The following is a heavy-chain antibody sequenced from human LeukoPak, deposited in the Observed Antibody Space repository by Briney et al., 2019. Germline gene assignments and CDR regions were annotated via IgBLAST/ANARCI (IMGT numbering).Heavy chain of an antibody. CDR2: MNPNSGNT. V-gene: IGHV1-8*01. Sequence: ASVKVSCKASGYTFTSYDINWVRQATGQGLEWMGWMNPNSGNTGYAQKFQGRVTMTRNTSISTAYMELSSLRSEDTAVYYCARGGDEFYYYGTDVWGQRTTVTVSS. CDR1: GYTFTSYD. J-gene: IGHJ6*02. CDR3: ARGGDEFYYYGTDV.